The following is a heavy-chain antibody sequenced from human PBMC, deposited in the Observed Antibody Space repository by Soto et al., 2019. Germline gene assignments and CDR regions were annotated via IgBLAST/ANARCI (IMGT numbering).Heavy chain of an antibody. Sequence: LRLSCAASGFTFSSYAMSWVRQAPGKGLEWVSAISGSGGSTYYADSVKGRFTISRDNSKNTLYPQMNSLGAEDTAVYYCARELHHGYYYGMDVWGQGTTVTVSS. CDR1: GFTFSSYA. CDR2: ISGSGGST. J-gene: IGHJ6*02. CDR3: ARELHHGYYYGMDV. D-gene: IGHD4-4*01. V-gene: IGHV3-23*01.